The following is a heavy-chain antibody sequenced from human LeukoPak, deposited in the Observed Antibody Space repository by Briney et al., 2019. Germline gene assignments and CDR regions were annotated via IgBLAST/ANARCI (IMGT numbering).Heavy chain of an antibody. CDR2: IKSKTDGGST. D-gene: IGHD2/OR15-2a*01. CDR1: GFTFSIAW. CDR3: STSQGVIVIYFYGMDV. Sequence: GGSQRVSCAASGFTFSIAWMSWVRQAPGKGLEWVGRIKSKTDGGSTNYAARVKGRLTISRDDSKNTLYIQIDSLKTKDTAVYYCSTSQGVIVIYFYGMDVWGQGTTVTVSS. V-gene: IGHV3-15*06. J-gene: IGHJ6*02.